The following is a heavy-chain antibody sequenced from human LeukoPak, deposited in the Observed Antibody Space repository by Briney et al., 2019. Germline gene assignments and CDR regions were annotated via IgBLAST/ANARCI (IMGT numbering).Heavy chain of an antibody. CDR2: INVITGYI. D-gene: IGHD6-6*01. CDR3: AKLKAVAARPDAFDI. Sequence: GGSLRLSCAASGFSFENYNMNWVRQAPGKGLEWVAYINVITGYIYYADSLKGRFTISRDNAKKSLFLEMNSLSVEDAAVYYCAKLKAVAARPDAFDIWGQGTMVTVSS. V-gene: IGHV3-21*01. CDR1: GFSFENYN. J-gene: IGHJ3*02.